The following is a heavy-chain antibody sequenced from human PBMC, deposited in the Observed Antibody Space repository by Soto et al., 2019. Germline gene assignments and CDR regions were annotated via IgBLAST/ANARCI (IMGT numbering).Heavy chain of an antibody. V-gene: IGHV2-5*05. D-gene: IGHD1-7*01. CDR2: IYGDDDT. CDR1: GFSLSTSGGG. CDR3: AHRRIGVSQWNYGDFDH. J-gene: IGHJ4*02. Sequence: QITLRESGPTRVKPTQTFTLTCTFSGFSLSTSGGGVGWIRQPQGKSLEWLVFIYGDDDTRTGPSLRSRLAIPKDTSKNQVVLTMTNVDPMDTATYFCAHRRIGVSQWNYGDFDHWGQGTLVTVSS.